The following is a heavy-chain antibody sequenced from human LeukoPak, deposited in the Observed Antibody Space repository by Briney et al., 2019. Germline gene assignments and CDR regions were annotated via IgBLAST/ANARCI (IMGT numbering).Heavy chain of an antibody. CDR1: GFTVSSNY. Sequence: PGGSLRLSCAAPGFTVSSNYMSWVRQAPGKGLEWVSVIYSGGSTYYADSVKGRFTISRDNSKNTLYLQMNSLRAEDTAVYYCARVGSSEYSSGWPFDPWGQGTLVTVSS. CDR2: IYSGGST. CDR3: ARVGSSEYSSGWPFDP. V-gene: IGHV3-53*01. J-gene: IGHJ5*02. D-gene: IGHD6-19*01.